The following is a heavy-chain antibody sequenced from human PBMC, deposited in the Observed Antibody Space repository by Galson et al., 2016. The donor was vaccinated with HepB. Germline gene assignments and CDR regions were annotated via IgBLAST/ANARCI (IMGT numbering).Heavy chain of an antibody. J-gene: IGHJ2*01. CDR3: ARPPESGNYWYFDL. CDR1: GGSISSGTYY. Sequence: SETLSLTCIVSGGSISSGTYYWGWIRQPPGKGLDWIGSIYHTGSTYYNPSLKSRVTISVDKSKNQFSLKLSSVTAADTAVYYCARPPESGNYWYFDLWGRGTLVTVSS. V-gene: IGHV4-39*07. CDR2: IYHTGST.